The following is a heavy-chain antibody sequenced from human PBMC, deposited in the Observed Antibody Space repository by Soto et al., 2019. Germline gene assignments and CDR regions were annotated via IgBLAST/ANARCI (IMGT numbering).Heavy chain of an antibody. Sequence: APVKVSCKASGYTFTSYYMHWVRQAPGQGLEWMGIINPSGGSTSYAQKFQGRVTITRDTSASTAYMELSSLRSEDTAVYYCARDGWLPSAPFDYWGQGTLVTVSS. V-gene: IGHV1-46*01. J-gene: IGHJ4*02. CDR2: INPSGGST. CDR3: ARDGWLPSAPFDY. D-gene: IGHD5-12*01. CDR1: GYTFTSYY.